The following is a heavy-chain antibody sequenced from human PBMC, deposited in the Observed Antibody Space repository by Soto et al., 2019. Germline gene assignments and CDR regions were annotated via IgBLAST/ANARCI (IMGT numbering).Heavy chain of an antibody. V-gene: IGHV4-59*01. CDR1: GGSISSYY. J-gene: IGHJ5*02. CDR3: ARVLAAAGYNWFDP. D-gene: IGHD6-13*01. Sequence: SETLSLTCTVSGGSISSYYWSWIRQPPGKGLEWIGYIYYSGSTNYNPSLKSRVTISVDTSKNQFSLKLSSVTAADTAVYYCARVLAAAGYNWFDPWGQGTLVTVSS. CDR2: IYYSGST.